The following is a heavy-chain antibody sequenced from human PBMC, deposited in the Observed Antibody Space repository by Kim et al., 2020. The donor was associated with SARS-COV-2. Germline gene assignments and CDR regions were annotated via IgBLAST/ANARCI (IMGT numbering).Heavy chain of an antibody. Sequence: GGSLRLSCAASGFTFSSYGMHWVRQAPGKGLEWVAVISYDGSNKYYADSVKGRFTISRDNSKNTLYLQMNSLRAEDTAVYYCARASGSYLRDFAYWGQGTLVTVSS. J-gene: IGHJ4*02. V-gene: IGHV3-33*05. D-gene: IGHD1-26*01. CDR1: GFTFSSYG. CDR3: ARASGSYLRDFAY. CDR2: ISYDGSNK.